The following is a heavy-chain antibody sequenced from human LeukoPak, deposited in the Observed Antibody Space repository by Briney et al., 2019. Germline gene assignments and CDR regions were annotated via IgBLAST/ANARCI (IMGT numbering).Heavy chain of an antibody. CDR2: ISGRGNTI. CDR3: ARDPPALEDFDY. CDR1: GFTFRSYN. V-gene: IGHV3-48*04. J-gene: IGHJ4*02. Sequence: QPGGSLRLSCAASGFTFRSYNMNWVRQAPGKGLEWVSYISGRGNTIKYADSVKGRFTISRDNGKNSLYLHMSSLRAEDTAVYYCARDPPALEDFDYWGQGTQVTVSS.